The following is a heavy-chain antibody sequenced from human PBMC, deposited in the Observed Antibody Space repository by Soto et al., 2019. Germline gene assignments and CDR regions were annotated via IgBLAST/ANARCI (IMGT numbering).Heavy chain of an antibody. Sequence: ASVTVSCKASGYTFTGYYMHWVRQAPGQGLEWMGWINPNSGGTNYAQKFQGWVTMTRDTSISTAYMELSRLRSDDTAVYYCARGSRDYYGSGSYYYYYYYYYMDVWGKGTTVTVSS. J-gene: IGHJ6*03. D-gene: IGHD3-10*01. CDR3: ARGSRDYYGSGSYYYYYYYYYMDV. V-gene: IGHV1-2*04. CDR1: GYTFTGYY. CDR2: INPNSGGT.